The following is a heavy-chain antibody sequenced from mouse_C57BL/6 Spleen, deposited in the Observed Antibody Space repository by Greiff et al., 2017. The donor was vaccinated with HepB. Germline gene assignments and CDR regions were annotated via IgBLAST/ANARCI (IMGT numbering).Heavy chain of an antibody. CDR3: ARPYYSNSYAMDY. D-gene: IGHD2-5*01. CDR1: GYTFTSYW. V-gene: IGHV1-69*01. Sequence: QVQLQQPGAELVMPGASVKLSCKASGYTFTSYWMHWVKQRPGQGLEWIGEIDPSDSYTNYNQKFKGKSTLTVDKSSSTAYMPLSSLTSEDSAVYYCARPYYSNSYAMDYWGQGTSVTVSS. J-gene: IGHJ4*01. CDR2: IDPSDSYT.